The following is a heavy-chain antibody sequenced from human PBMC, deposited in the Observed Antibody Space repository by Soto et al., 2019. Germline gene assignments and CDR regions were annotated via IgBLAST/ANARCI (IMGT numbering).Heavy chain of an antibody. CDR3: AKDMSLNYWGEPKEAFDI. CDR2: ISWNSGSI. V-gene: IGHV3-9*01. Sequence: EVQLVESGGGLVQPGRSLRLSCAASGFTFDDYAMNWVRQAPGKGLEWVSGISWNSGSIGYADSVKGRFTISRDSDKNDLYLQINSLRAEDTALYYCAKDMSLNYWGEPKEAFDIWGQGTMV. D-gene: IGHD3-16*01. CDR1: GFTFDDYA. J-gene: IGHJ3*02.